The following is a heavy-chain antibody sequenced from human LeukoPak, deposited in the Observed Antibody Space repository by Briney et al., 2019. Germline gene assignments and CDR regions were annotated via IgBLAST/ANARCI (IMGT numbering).Heavy chain of an antibody. CDR3: AKGGVVHAFNI. D-gene: IGHD2-15*01. Sequence: GGSLRLSCAASGFTFSTYTMTWVRQAPGKGLEWVSAINGGGGSTYYADSVKGRFTISRDNSRSTLYLQMNSLRAEDTAVYYCAKGGVVHAFNIWGQGTMVTVSS. CDR1: GFTFSTYT. J-gene: IGHJ3*02. CDR2: INGGGGST. V-gene: IGHV3-23*01.